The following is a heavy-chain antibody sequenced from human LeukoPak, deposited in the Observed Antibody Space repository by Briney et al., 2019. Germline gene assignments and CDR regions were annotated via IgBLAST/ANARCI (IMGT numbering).Heavy chain of an antibody. CDR2: ISWHSGSI. CDR3: AKGRTYYYDSSAYPRPDAFDI. D-gene: IGHD3-22*01. J-gene: IGHJ3*02. CDR1: GFTFDDYA. Sequence: GRSLRLSCAASGFTFDDYAMRWVRQAPGKGLEWVSSISWHSGSIGYADSVKGRFTISRDNAKNSLYLQMNSLRVEDMALYYCAKGRTYYYDSSAYPRPDAFDIWGQGTMVTVSS. V-gene: IGHV3-9*03.